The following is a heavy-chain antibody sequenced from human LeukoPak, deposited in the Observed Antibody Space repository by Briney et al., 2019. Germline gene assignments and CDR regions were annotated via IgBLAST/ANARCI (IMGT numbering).Heavy chain of an antibody. J-gene: IGHJ5*02. Sequence: SETLSLTCAVYGGSLSGYYWAWIRQPPGKGLEWIGEINHRGSTTYNPSFKGRVTIAVDTSKDQFSLKLSSVTAADTAIYYCATVALTGWTFDPWGQGTLVTVSS. CDR3: ATVALTGWTFDP. CDR2: INHRGST. CDR1: GGSLSGYY. V-gene: IGHV4-34*01. D-gene: IGHD7-27*01.